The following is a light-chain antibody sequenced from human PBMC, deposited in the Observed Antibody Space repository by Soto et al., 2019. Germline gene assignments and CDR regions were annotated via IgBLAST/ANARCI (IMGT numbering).Light chain of an antibody. J-gene: IGKJ4*01. Sequence: DIQMTQSPSSLSASVGDRVTITCQASQDIREFLNWYQQKPGKAPKLLINGASNLETGVPSRFSGSGSGTDFTFTISSLQPEDIATYYCQQYYSVPLTLGGGTKVETK. CDR1: QDIREF. CDR3: QQYYSVPLT. V-gene: IGKV1-33*01. CDR2: GAS.